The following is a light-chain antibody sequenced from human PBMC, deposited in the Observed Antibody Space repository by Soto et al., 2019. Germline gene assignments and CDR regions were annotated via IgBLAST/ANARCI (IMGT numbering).Light chain of an antibody. CDR3: QQYNNWPPT. V-gene: IGKV3-15*01. Sequence: EIVMTQSPATLSVSPGERATLSCRASQSVSGNLAWYQQKPGQAPRLLIYGASTRATGITVRCSGSGSGTEFTLTISSLQSEDFAVYYCQQYNNWPPTFGQGTKVEIK. CDR1: QSVSGN. J-gene: IGKJ1*01. CDR2: GAS.